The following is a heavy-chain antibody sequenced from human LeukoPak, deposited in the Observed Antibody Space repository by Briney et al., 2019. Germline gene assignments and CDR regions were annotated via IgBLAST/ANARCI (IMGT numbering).Heavy chain of an antibody. D-gene: IGHD3-3*01. J-gene: IGHJ5*02. CDR2: IIPIFGTA. V-gene: IGHV1-69*05. Sequence: ASVKVSCKASGGTFSSYAISWVRQAPGQGLEWMGGIIPIFGTANYAQKFQGRVTMTRDTSTSTVYMELSSLRSEDTAVYYCARDGPRTEWFRNWFDPWGQGTLVTVSS. CDR3: ARDGPRTEWFRNWFDP. CDR1: GGTFSSYA.